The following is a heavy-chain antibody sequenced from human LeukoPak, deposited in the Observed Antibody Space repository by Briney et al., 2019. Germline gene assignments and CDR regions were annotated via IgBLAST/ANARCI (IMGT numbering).Heavy chain of an antibody. J-gene: IGHJ4*02. V-gene: IGHV3-73*01. CDR2: IRSKPNSYAT. Sequence: GGSLKLSCAASGFTFSDSAFHWVRQASGKGLEWVGRIRSKPNSYATAYTASVKGRFTISRDDSKNTAYLQMNSLNTEDTAMYYCTRHHIGATPFDYWGQGTLVTVSS. D-gene: IGHD4/OR15-4a*01. CDR3: TRHHIGATPFDY. CDR1: GFTFSDSA.